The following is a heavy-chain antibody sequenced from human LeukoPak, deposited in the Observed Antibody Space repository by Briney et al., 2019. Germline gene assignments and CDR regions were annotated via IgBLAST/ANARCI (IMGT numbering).Heavy chain of an antibody. J-gene: IGHJ5*02. V-gene: IGHV4-34*01. CDR1: GGSLRGYY. CDR2: INHSGST. CDR3: ARAPRGFGELLKSWFDP. Sequence: PSETLSLTCAVYGGSLRGYYWSWVRQPPGEGPEWVGGINHSGSTNYNPSLKSRVTISVDTSKNQFSLKLSSVTAADTAVYYCARAPRGFGELLKSWFDPWGQGTLVTVSS. D-gene: IGHD3-10*01.